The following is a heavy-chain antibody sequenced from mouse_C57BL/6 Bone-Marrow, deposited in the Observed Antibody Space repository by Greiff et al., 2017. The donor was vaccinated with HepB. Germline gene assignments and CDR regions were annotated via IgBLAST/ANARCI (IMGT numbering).Heavy chain of an antibody. CDR2: IDPSDSET. J-gene: IGHJ4*01. CDR3: AREITTVPYYAMDY. V-gene: IGHV1-52*01. D-gene: IGHD1-1*01. CDR1: GYTFTSYW. Sequence: VQLQQPGAELVRPGSSVKLSCKASGYTFTSYWMHWVKQRPIQGLEWIGNIDPSDSETHYNQKFKDKATLTVDKSSSTAYMQLSSLTSEDSAVYYCAREITTVPYYAMDYWGQGTSVTVSS.